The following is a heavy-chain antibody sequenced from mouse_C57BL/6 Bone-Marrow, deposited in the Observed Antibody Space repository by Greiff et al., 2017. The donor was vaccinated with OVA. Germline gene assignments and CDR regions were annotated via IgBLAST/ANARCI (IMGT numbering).Heavy chain of an antibody. V-gene: IGHV5-4*01. J-gene: IGHJ3*01. CDR3: ARELWDPAWFAY. D-gene: IGHD4-1*01. CDR1: GFTFSSYA. Sequence: EVKVVESGGGLVKPGGSLKLSCAASGFTFSSYAMSWVRQTPEKRLEWVATISDGGSYTYYPDNVKGRFTISRDNAKNNLYLQMSHLKSEDTAMYYCARELWDPAWFAYWGQVTLVTVSA. CDR2: ISDGGSYT.